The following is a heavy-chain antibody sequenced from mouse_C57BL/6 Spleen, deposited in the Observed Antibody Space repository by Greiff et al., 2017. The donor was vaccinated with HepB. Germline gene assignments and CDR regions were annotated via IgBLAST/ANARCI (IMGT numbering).Heavy chain of an antibody. CDR2: ISYDGSN. D-gene: IGHD2-12*01. CDR1: GYSITSGYY. CDR3: ARGNVVTIAWFAY. Sequence: EVQLQESGPGLVKPSQSLSLTCSVTGYSITSGYYWNWIRQFPGNKLEWMGYISYDGSNNYNPSLNNRIAITRDTSTNQFFLKLNSVTTEDTATYYGARGNVVTIAWFAYWGQGTLVTVSA. J-gene: IGHJ3*01. V-gene: IGHV3-6*01.